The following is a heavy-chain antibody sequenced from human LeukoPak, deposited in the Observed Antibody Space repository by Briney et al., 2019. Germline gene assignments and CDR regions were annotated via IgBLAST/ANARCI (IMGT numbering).Heavy chain of an antibody. D-gene: IGHD6-13*01. CDR3: ARAFSSLDSSSWADFDY. Sequence: PGGSLRLSCAASGSTFSSYAMHWVRQAPGKGLEWVAVISYDGSNKYYADSVKGRFTISRDNSKNTLYLQMNSLRAEDTAVYYCARAFSSLDSSSWADFDYWGQGTLVTVSS. CDR2: ISYDGSNK. V-gene: IGHV3-30*04. CDR1: GSTFSSYA. J-gene: IGHJ4*02.